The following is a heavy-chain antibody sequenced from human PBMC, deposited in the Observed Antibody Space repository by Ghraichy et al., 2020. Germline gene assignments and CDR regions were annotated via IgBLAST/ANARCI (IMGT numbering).Heavy chain of an antibody. CDR1: GYTFTSYA. J-gene: IGHJ6*02. V-gene: IGHV1-3*01. CDR2: INAGNGNT. D-gene: IGHD3-10*01. Sequence: ASVKVSCKASGYTFTSYAMHWVRQAPGQRLEWMGWINAGNGNTKYSQKFQGRVTITRDTSASTAYMELSSLRSEDTAVYYCARGRRRVYYGSGNYYYYGMDVWGQGTTVTVSS. CDR3: ARGRRRVYYGSGNYYYYGMDV.